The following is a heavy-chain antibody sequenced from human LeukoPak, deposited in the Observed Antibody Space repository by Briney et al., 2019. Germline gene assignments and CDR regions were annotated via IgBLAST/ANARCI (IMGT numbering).Heavy chain of an antibody. CDR1: GYTLTSYY. CDR3: AQQRTLWQQLLDY. J-gene: IGHJ4*02. V-gene: IGHV1-46*01. Sequence: ASVKVSCKASGYTLTSYYMHWVRQAPGQGLELMGIINPSGGSTNCAQKFQGRVTMTRDMSTRTVYMELSSLRAEDTAVYYCAQQRTLWQQLLDYWGQGTLVTVSS. D-gene: IGHD6-13*01. CDR2: INPSGGST.